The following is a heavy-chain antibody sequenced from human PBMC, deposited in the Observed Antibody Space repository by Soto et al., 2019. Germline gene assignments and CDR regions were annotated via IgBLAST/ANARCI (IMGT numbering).Heavy chain of an antibody. V-gene: IGHV3-20*04. CDR2: INWDGSNE. CDR1: GFIFDDFS. J-gene: IGHJ4*02. Sequence: EVVLVESGGSVVRPGGSLRLSCVASGFIFDDFSLSWVRQFPGKGLEWVAGINWDGSNEGYAECVKGRFTISRDNAKNSLYLQMSSLRADDTALYFCARDDRAAGPLGLWGQGTLVTVSS. CDR3: ARDDRAAGPLGL. D-gene: IGHD6-13*01.